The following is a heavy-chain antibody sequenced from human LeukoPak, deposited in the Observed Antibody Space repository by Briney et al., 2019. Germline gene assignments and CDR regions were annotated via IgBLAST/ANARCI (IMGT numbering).Heavy chain of an antibody. J-gene: IGHJ3*01. Sequence: GGSLRLSCATPGFTFSSSWMSWVRQAPGKGLEWVAHLKHDGSQEHYADSVKGRFTISSDNAKKSLYLQMNSLRAEDTAVYYCTTVSSRAFDVWGQGTMVTVSS. CDR2: LKHDGSQE. D-gene: IGHD6-13*01. CDR1: GFTFSSSW. V-gene: IGHV3-7*01. CDR3: TTVSSRAFDV.